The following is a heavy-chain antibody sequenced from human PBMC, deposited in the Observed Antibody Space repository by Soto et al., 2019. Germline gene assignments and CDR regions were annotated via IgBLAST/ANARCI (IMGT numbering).Heavy chain of an antibody. CDR1: GGSISSYY. V-gene: IGHV4-59*01. J-gene: IGHJ4*02. Sequence: SETLSLTCTVSGGSISSYYWSWIRQPPGKGLEWIGYIYYSGSTNYNPSLKSRVTISVDTSKNQFSLKLSSVTAADTAVYYCARDRSYYDSSGGLDYWGQGTLVTVSS. CDR2: IYYSGST. CDR3: ARDRSYYDSSGGLDY. D-gene: IGHD3-22*01.